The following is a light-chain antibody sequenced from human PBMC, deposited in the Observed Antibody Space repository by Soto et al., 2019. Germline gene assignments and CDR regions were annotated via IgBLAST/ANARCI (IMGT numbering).Light chain of an antibody. CDR3: QQRSNWPIT. V-gene: IGKV3-11*01. J-gene: IGKJ5*01. Sequence: EIVLTQSPATLSLSPGEIATLFFRASQSVSRYLAWYQQKPGQAPRLLIYDASNRATGIPARFSGSGSGTDFTLTISSLEPEDFAVYYCQQRSNWPITFGQGTRLEIK. CDR2: DAS. CDR1: QSVSRY.